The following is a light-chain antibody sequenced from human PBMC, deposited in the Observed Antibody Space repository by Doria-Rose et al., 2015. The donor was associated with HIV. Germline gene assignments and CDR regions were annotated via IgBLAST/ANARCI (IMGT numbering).Light chain of an antibody. CDR3: QQYGTSRGT. J-gene: IGKJ5*01. CDR1: QRVKSSY. CDR2: DAS. V-gene: IGKV3-20*01. Sequence: TQSPGTLSLSPGERATLSCRASQRVKSSYLAWYQQKPGQAPRLLIYDASTTATGIPDRFSGSGSGTDSTLTISRLEPEDVAVYYCQQYGTSRGTFGQGTRLEIK.